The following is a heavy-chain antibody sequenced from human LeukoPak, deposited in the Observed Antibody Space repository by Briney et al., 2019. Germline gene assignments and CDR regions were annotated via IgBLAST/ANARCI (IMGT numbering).Heavy chain of an antibody. V-gene: IGHV1-46*03. D-gene: IGHD1-26*01. Sequence: GASVKVSCKASGYTFTNYYMHWVRQAPGQGLEWMGIINPRDGGTQYAQNLQGRVTMTRDMSTSTVYMHLSSLRSDDMAVYFCTRSGIVGAPGDFDYWGQGTLVTVSS. CDR1: GYTFTNYY. CDR3: TRSGIVGAPGDFDY. CDR2: INPRDGGT. J-gene: IGHJ4*02.